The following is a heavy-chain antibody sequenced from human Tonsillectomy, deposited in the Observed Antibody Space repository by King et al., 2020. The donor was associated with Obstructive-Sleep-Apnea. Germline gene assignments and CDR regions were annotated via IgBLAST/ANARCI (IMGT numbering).Heavy chain of an antibody. D-gene: IGHD3-10*01. CDR2: SYYSGST. Sequence: QLQESGPGLVKPSETLSLTCTVSGGSISSSSYYWGWIRQPPGKGLEWIGSSYYSGSTYYNPSLKSRVTISVDTSKNQFSLKLSSVTAADTAVYYCARDTYYYGSGSYSLDYWGQGTLVTVSS. CDR1: GGSISSSSYY. V-gene: IGHV4-39*07. J-gene: IGHJ4*02. CDR3: ARDTYYYGSGSYSLDY.